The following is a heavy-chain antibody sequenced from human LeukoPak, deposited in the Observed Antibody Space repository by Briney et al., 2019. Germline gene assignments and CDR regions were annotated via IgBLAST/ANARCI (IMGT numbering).Heavy chain of an antibody. Sequence: ASVKVSCKASGGTFSSYAISWVRQAPGQGLEWMGRIIPILGIANYAQKFQGRVTITADKSTSTAYMELSSLRSEDTAVYYCASNDYVWGSYRWSFDYWGQGTLITVSS. V-gene: IGHV1-69*04. J-gene: IGHJ4*02. CDR3: ASNDYVWGSYRWSFDY. CDR1: GGTFSSYA. D-gene: IGHD3-16*02. CDR2: IIPILGIA.